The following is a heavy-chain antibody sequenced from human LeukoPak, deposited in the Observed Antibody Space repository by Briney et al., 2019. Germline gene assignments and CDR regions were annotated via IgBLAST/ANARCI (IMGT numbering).Heavy chain of an antibody. CDR2: ITSSDGKT. CDR1: GFTFSNYA. CDR3: AKGGSSSCYTRFDY. Sequence: PGGSLRLSCAASGFTFSNYAMGWVRQALGKGLEWVSCITSSDGKTYYADSVKGRFTISRDNSKNTLYLQINSLSAEDTSLYYCAKGGSSSCYTRFDYWGQGTLVAVSS. D-gene: IGHD2-2*02. J-gene: IGHJ4*02. V-gene: IGHV3-23*01.